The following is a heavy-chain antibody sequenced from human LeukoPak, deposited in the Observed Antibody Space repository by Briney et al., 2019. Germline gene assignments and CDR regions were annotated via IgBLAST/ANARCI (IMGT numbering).Heavy chain of an antibody. Sequence: PGGSLRLSCAASGFTFSSYGMHWVRQAPGKGLEWVAFIRYDGSNEYYADSVKGRFTISRDNSKNTLYLQMNSLRAEDTALYYCAKRDSNNLDDAFDIWGQGTMVTVSS. J-gene: IGHJ3*02. D-gene: IGHD5-24*01. CDR2: IRYDGSNE. V-gene: IGHV3-30*02. CDR3: AKRDSNNLDDAFDI. CDR1: GFTFSSYG.